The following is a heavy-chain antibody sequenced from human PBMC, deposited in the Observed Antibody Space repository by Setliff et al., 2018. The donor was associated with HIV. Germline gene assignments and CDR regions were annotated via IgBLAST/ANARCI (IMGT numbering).Heavy chain of an antibody. CDR3: ARGPTPGIWYSGTFRYWYFDV. CDR2: INHSGTT. V-gene: IGHV4-34*01. J-gene: IGHJ2*01. CDR1: GGSFSDYS. Sequence: SETLSLTCAVYGGSFSDYSWNWIRQPPGKGLEWIGEINHSGTTNYNPSLRSRVSTSVDTSKKQFSLNLSSVTAADTAVYYCARGPTPGIWYSGTFRYWYFDVWGRGTLVTVSS. D-gene: IGHD1-26*01.